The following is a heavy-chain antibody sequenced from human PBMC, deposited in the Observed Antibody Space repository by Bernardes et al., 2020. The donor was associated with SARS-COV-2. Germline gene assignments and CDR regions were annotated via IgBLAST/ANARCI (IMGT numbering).Heavy chain of an antibody. J-gene: IGHJ4*02. CDR1: GYTFTGYY. CDR3: AREEFSPLSSGWFDY. CDR2: INPNSGAT. V-gene: IGHV1-2*02. Sequence: ASVKVSCKASGYTFTGYYMHWVRQAPGQGLEWMGWINPNSGATNYAQKFRGRVTMTRDTSISTAYMELGSLRSDDTAVYYCAREEFSPLSSGWFDYWGQGTLVTVSS. D-gene: IGHD6-19*01.